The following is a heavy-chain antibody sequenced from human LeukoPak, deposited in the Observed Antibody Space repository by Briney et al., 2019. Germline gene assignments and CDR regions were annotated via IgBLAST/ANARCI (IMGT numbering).Heavy chain of an antibody. Sequence: SSVRVSCKASGGTFSSYAISWVRQAPGQGLEWMGGIIPIFGTANYAQKFQGRVTITTDESTSTAYMELSSLRSEDTAVYYCARGSYGSGSYYTLRYNWFDPWGQGTLVTVSS. CDR1: GGTFSSYA. V-gene: IGHV1-69*05. CDR3: ARGSYGSGSYYTLRYNWFDP. CDR2: IIPIFGTA. D-gene: IGHD3-10*01. J-gene: IGHJ5*02.